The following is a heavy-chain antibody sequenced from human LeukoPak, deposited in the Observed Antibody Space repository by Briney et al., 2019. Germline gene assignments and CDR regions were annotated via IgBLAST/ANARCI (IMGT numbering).Heavy chain of an antibody. D-gene: IGHD1-1*01. V-gene: IGHV1-46*01. Sequence: ASVKVSCTASGYTFTSYYMHWVRQAPGQGLEWMGIINPSGGSTSYAQKFQGRVTMTRDTSTSTVYMELSSLRSEDTAVYYCASRNPYNWNDDYYGMDVWGQGTTVTVSS. CDR2: INPSGGST. CDR3: ASRNPYNWNDDYYGMDV. J-gene: IGHJ6*02. CDR1: GYTFTSYY.